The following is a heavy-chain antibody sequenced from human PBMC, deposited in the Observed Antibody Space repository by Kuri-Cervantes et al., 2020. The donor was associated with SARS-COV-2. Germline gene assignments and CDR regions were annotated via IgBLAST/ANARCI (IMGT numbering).Heavy chain of an antibody. D-gene: IGHD2-8*01. J-gene: IGHJ6*03. V-gene: IGHV1-2*02. Sequence: ASVKVSCKSSGYTFTAYNIHWVRQAPGQGLEWLGWINPKSGGTNHAQEFQGRITMTRDTSISTVYMELTRLRSDDTAVYYCARDGQLIHPCNNGVCYYYYYYMDVWGKGTTVTVSS. CDR2: INPKSGGT. CDR1: GYTFTAYN. CDR3: ARDGQLIHPCNNGVCYYYYYYMDV.